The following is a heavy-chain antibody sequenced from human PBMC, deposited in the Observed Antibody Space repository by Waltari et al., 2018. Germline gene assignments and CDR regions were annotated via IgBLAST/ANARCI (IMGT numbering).Heavy chain of an antibody. J-gene: IGHJ4*02. V-gene: IGHV1-8*03. CDR3: ARGPPSHTAMVGPLGY. D-gene: IGHD5-18*01. CDR2: MNPNSGNT. Sequence: QVQLVQSGAEVKKPGASVKVSCKASGYTFTSYDINWVRQATGQGLEWMGWMNPNSGNTGYAQKFQGRVTITRNTSISTAYMELSSLRSEDTAVYYCARGPPSHTAMVGPLGYWGQGTLVTVSS. CDR1: GYTFTSYD.